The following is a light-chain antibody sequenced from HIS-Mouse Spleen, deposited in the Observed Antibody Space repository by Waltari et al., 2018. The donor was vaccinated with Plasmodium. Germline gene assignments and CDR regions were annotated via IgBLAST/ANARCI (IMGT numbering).Light chain of an antibody. CDR2: EVS. Sequence: QSALTQPPSAYGSPGQSVTISCTGTSSDVGGYNYVSWYQQHPAKAPKLMIYEVSKRPSGVPDRFSGSKSGNTASLTVSGLQAEDEADYYCSSYAGSNNLVFGGGTKLTVL. J-gene: IGLJ2*01. CDR3: SSYAGSNNLV. CDR1: SSDVGGYNY. V-gene: IGLV2-8*01.